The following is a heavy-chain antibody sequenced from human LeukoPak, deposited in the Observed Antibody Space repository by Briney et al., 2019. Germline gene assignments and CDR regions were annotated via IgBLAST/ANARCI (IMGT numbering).Heavy chain of an antibody. J-gene: IGHJ6*02. CDR3: ARDAGEVYGSGSKWPIHHPYYYGMDV. CDR2: MNPNSGNT. CDR1: GYTFTSYD. Sequence: GASVKVSCKASGYTFTSYDINWVRQATGQGLEWMGWMNPNSGNTGYAQKFQGGVTMTRNTSISTAYMELSSLRSEDTAVYYCARDAGEVYGSGSKWPIHHPYYYGMDVWGQGTTVTVSS. D-gene: IGHD3-10*01. V-gene: IGHV1-8*01.